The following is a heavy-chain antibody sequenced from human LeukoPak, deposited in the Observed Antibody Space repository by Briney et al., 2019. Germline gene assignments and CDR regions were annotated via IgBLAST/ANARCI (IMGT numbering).Heavy chain of an antibody. Sequence: GGSLRLSCAASGFSFSNYEMNWVRQAPGKGLEWVSYISGSGSTIYYADSVKGRFTISRDNAKNSLYLQMNSLRAEDTAVYYCATEARSGWYDPFDYWAREPRSPSPQ. CDR1: GFSFSNYE. CDR2: ISGSGSTI. D-gene: IGHD6-19*01. J-gene: IGHJ4*02. V-gene: IGHV3-48*03. CDR3: ATEARSGWYDPFDY.